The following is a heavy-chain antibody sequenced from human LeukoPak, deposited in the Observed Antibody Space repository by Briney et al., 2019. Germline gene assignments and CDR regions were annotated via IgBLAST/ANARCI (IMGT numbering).Heavy chain of an antibody. Sequence: GGSLRLSCAASGFTLSTYWMHWVRQAPGKGLVWLSRINGDGSSKGYADSVKGRFTISRDNAKNTLYLQMNSLRAEDTAVYYCARGSSSGWPDYFDYWGQGTLVTVSS. J-gene: IGHJ4*02. D-gene: IGHD6-19*01. V-gene: IGHV3-74*01. CDR3: ARGSSSGWPDYFDY. CDR2: INGDGSSK. CDR1: GFTLSTYW.